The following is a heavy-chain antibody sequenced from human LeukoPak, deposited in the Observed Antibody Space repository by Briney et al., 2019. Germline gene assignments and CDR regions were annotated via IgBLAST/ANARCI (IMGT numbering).Heavy chain of an antibody. CDR3: ARDRYYDSSGYYYPKHYYYGMDV. Sequence: GASVTVSCKASGYTFTSYDINWVRQAPGQGLEWMGWMNPNSGNTGYAQKFQGRVTMTRNTSISTAYMELSSLRSDDTAVYYCARDRYYDSSGYYYPKHYYYGMDVWGQGTTVTVSS. CDR1: GYTFTSYD. J-gene: IGHJ6*02. V-gene: IGHV1-8*01. CDR2: MNPNSGNT. D-gene: IGHD3-22*01.